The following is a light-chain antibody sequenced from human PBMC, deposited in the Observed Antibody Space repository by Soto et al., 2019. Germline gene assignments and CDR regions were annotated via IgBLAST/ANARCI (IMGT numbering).Light chain of an antibody. V-gene: IGKV3-11*01. CDR2: DSS. J-gene: IGKJ1*01. Sequence: EVVLTQSPATLSLSPGQRAVLSCRTSQSVGTFLAWYQQKPGQAARLLIYDSSYRATGTPARFSGSGSGTDFTLTSSGLEPEDFAVYYCQHRTNWPWTYGQGTKVEI. CDR3: QHRTNWPWT. CDR1: QSVGTF.